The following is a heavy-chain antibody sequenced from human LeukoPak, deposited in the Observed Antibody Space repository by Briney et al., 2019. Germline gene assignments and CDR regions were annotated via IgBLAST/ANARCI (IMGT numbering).Heavy chain of an antibody. CDR1: GGSISSSSYY. Sequence: SETLSLTCTVSGGSISSSSYYWGWISQPPGKSLEWIGSIYYSGGTYYNPSLESRVTISIDTSKNQFSLKLSSVTAADTAFYHCARVAIPVAGRFDCWGQGTLVTVSS. V-gene: IGHV4-39*07. CDR2: IYYSGGT. CDR3: ARVAIPVAGRFDC. D-gene: IGHD6-19*01. J-gene: IGHJ4*02.